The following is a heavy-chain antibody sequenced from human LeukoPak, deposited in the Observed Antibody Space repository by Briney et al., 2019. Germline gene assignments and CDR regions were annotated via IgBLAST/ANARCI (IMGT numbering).Heavy chain of an antibody. CDR2: IYYSGST. Sequence: SETLSLTCTVSGGSISSGDYYWSWIRQPPGKGLEWIGYIYYSGSTYYNPSLKSRVTISVDTSKNQFSLKLSSVTAADTAVYYCARDTSSNYYDSSGYYRYFDYWGQGTLVTVSS. V-gene: IGHV4-30-4*01. J-gene: IGHJ4*02. D-gene: IGHD3-22*01. CDR1: GGSISSGDYY. CDR3: ARDTSSNYYDSSGYYRYFDY.